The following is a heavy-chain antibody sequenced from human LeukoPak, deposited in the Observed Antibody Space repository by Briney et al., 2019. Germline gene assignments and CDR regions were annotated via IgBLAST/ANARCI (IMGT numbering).Heavy chain of an antibody. Sequence: GGSLRLSCTVSGFTVSTNSMSWVRQAPGKGLEWVSFIYSDNTHYSDSVKGRFTISRDNSKNTLYLQMNSLRAEDTAVYYCAKDGGNYYDAGGSYLMRSYMDVWGKGTTVTVSS. J-gene: IGHJ6*03. CDR1: GFTVSTNS. CDR3: AKDGGNYYDAGGSYLMRSYMDV. D-gene: IGHD3-22*01. CDR2: IYSDNT. V-gene: IGHV3-66*03.